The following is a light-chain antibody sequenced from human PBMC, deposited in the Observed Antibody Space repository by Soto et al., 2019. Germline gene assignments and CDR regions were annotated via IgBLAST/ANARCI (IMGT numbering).Light chain of an antibody. V-gene: IGKV3-20*01. CDR3: LQYGSSPLFT. CDR1: QTVSSTY. Sequence: EIVLTQSPGTLSLSPGERATLSCRASQTVSSTYLAWYQQKPGQAPRLLIFGASIRATGIPDRFSGSGSGTDFTLTINSLEPEDFAVYSRLQYGSSPLFTFGPGTKVDIK. CDR2: GAS. J-gene: IGKJ3*01.